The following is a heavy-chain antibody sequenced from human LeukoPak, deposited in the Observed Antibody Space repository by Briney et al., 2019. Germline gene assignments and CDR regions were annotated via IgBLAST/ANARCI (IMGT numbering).Heavy chain of an antibody. CDR2: IIPIFGTA. Sequence: SVKVSCKASGGTFSSYAISWVRQAPGQGLEWMGGIIPIFGTANYAQKFQGRVTITADESTNTAYMELSSLRSEDTAVYYCARDQGGTGNFDYWGQGTLVTVSS. V-gene: IGHV1-69*13. D-gene: IGHD1-1*01. J-gene: IGHJ4*02. CDR1: GGTFSSYA. CDR3: ARDQGGTGNFDY.